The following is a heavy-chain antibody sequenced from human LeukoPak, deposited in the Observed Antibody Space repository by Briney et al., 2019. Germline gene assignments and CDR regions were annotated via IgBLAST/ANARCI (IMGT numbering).Heavy chain of an antibody. D-gene: IGHD2-2*01. V-gene: IGHV4-38-2*02. J-gene: IGHJ3*02. CDR1: GYSISSGYY. CDR2: IYHSGST. CDR3: ARVVGYCSSTSCYGAFDI. Sequence: SETLSLTCTVSGYSISSGYYRGWIRQPPGKGLEWIGSIYHSGSTYYNPSLKSRVTISVDTSKNQFSLKLSSVTAADTAVYYCARVVGYCSSTSCYGAFDIWGQGTMVTVSS.